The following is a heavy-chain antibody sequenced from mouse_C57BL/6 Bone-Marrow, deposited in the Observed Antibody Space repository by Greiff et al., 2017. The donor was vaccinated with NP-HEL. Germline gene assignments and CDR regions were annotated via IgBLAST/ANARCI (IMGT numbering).Heavy chain of an antibody. V-gene: IGHV5-4*01. J-gene: IGHJ2*01. Sequence: EVKLVESGGGLVKPGGSLKLSCAASGFTFSSYAMSWVRQTPEKRLEWVATISDGGSYTYYPDNVKGRFTISRDNAKNNLYLQMSHLKSEDTAMYDCARDWDGYFDDWGQGTTLTVSS. CDR2: ISDGGSYT. CDR1: GFTFSSYA. CDR3: ARDWDGYFDD. D-gene: IGHD2-3*01.